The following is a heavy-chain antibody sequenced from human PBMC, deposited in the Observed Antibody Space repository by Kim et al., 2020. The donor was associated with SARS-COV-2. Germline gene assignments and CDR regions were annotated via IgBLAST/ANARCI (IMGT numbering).Heavy chain of an antibody. CDR1: GYSFSTYD. CDR3: ARVGPHAFDL. D-gene: IGHD3-16*01. J-gene: IGHJ3*01. CDR2: MNPRSGNT. Sequence: ASVKVSCKASGYSFSTYDINWVHQASGQGLEWLGWMNPRSGNTGYAQTLQGRVAMTRNSAITTSYLDLRSLRVEDTAVYYCARVGPHAFDLWGQGTLVTVSS. V-gene: IGHV1-8*02.